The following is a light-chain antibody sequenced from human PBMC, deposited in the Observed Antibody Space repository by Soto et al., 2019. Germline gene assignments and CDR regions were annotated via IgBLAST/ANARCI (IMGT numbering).Light chain of an antibody. CDR3: QQSYSTTWT. Sequence: DIQMTQSASTLPASVGDRVTITCRASQSISNWFAWYQQKPGTAPKVLIYPASSLQSGVPSRFSGSGSETDFTLTISSLQPEDFATYSCQQSYSTTWTFGQGTKVDIK. J-gene: IGKJ1*01. CDR2: PAS. V-gene: IGKV1-39*01. CDR1: QSISNW.